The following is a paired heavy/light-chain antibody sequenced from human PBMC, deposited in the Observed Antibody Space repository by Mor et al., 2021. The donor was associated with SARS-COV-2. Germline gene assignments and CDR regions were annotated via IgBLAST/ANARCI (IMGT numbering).Heavy chain of an antibody. CDR1: GYTFSSYW. Sequence: EVQLVQSGAVLKKPGESLKISCKGSGYTFSSYWIGWVRQMPGKGLEWMGIIYPGDSDTRYSPSFQGQVTISADKSISTAYLQWSSLKASDTAMYYCARHKGVAVAGITFYFYDMDVWGQGTTVTVSS. D-gene: IGHD6-19*01. CDR3: ARHKGVAVAGITFYFYDMDV. V-gene: IGHV5-51*01. CDR2: IYPGDSDT. J-gene: IGHJ6*02.
Light chain of an antibody. CDR2: LGS. J-gene: IGKJ3*01. CDR3: MQALQTPS. V-gene: IGKV2-28*01. Sequence: DIVMTQSPLSLPVTPGEPASISCRSSQSLLHSNGYNYLDWYLQKPGKSPQLLIYLGSNRASGVPDRFSGSGSGTDFTLKINRVEAEDVGVYYCMQALQTPSFGPGTRVDIK. CDR1: QSLLHSNGYNY.